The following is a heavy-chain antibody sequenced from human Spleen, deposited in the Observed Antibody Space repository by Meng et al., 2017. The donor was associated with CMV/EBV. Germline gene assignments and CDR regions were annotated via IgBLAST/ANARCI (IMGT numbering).Heavy chain of an antibody. CDR3: ARLDWVRGVIDY. CDR1: AYSFTCYW. Sequence: GAEVKKPGGSLKISFKGSAYSFTCYWIGWVRQMPGKGLEWMGIIYPGDSDTRYSPSFQGQVTISADKSISTAYLQWSSLKASDTAMYYCARLDWVRGVIDYWGQGTLVTVSS. J-gene: IGHJ4*02. D-gene: IGHD3-10*01. V-gene: IGHV5-51*01. CDR2: IYPGDSDT.